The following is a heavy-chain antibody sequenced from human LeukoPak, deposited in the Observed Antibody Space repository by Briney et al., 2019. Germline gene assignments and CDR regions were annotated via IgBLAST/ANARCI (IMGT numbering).Heavy chain of an antibody. J-gene: IGHJ5*02. CDR2: LSGSGGRT. V-gene: IGHV3-23*01. CDR3: AKDRRITMIRGVIRRDWFDP. Sequence: GGSLRLSCAASRFTFSSYAMSWVRQAPGKGLEWVSVLSGSGGRTYYADSVKGRFTISRDNSKNTLYLQMNSLRAEDTAVYYCAKDRRITMIRGVIRRDWFDPWGQGTLVTVSS. CDR1: RFTFSSYA. D-gene: IGHD3-10*01.